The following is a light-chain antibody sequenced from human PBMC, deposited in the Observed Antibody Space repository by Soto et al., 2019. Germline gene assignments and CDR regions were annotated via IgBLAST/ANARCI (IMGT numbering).Light chain of an antibody. V-gene: IGLV1-47*01. Sequence: QSVLTQPPSASGTPGQRVSISCSGSNSNIGSKYVYWYQQLPGTAPKLLMYRNNQRPSGVPDRFSGSKSGTSASLAISGLRSEVEADYYCAAWDNNLGGPAFGGGTKVTVL. CDR3: AAWDNNLGGPA. CDR1: NSNIGSKY. CDR2: RNN. J-gene: IGLJ2*01.